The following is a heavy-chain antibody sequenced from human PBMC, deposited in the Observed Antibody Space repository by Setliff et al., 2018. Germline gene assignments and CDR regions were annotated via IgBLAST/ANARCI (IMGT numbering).Heavy chain of an antibody. D-gene: IGHD2-8*02. V-gene: IGHV3-7*01. CDR1: GFTFSTYW. J-gene: IGHJ4*02. CDR2: INQYGSEK. Sequence: GESLKISCAASGFTFSTYWMSWVRQAPGKGLEWVANINQYGSEKYYVDSVKGRFTISRDNAKSSLYLQMNSLRGEDTATYYCARDRLTSARYWTSDYWGQGTLVTVSS. CDR3: ARDRLTSARYWTSDY.